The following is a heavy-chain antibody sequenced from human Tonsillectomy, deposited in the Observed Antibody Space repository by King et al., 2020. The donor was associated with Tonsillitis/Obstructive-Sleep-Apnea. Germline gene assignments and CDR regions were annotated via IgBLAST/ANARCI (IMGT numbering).Heavy chain of an antibody. CDR2: INSDGSST. J-gene: IGHJ4*02. D-gene: IGHD2-2*01. CDR3: ARGRVVPAAQFDY. CDR1: GFTFSSYW. V-gene: IGHV3-74*01. Sequence: VQLVESGGGLVQPGGSLRLSCAASGFTFSSYWMHWVRQAPGKGLVWVSRINSDGSSTSHADSVKGRFTISRDNAKNTLYLQMNSLRAEDTAVYYCARGRVVPAAQFDYWGQGTLVTVSS.